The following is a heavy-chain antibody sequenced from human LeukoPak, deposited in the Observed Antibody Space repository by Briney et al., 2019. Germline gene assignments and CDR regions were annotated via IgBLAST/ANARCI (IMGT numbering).Heavy chain of an antibody. J-gene: IGHJ4*02. CDR2: INAGNGNT. D-gene: IGHD1-26*01. CDR1: GYTFTSYA. CDR3: ARKGVGATADY. V-gene: IGHV1-3*01. Sequence: VSVKVSCKASGYTFTSYAMHWVRQAPGQRLEWMGWINAGNGNTKYSQKFQGRVTITRDTSASTAYMELSSLRSEDTAVYYCARKGVGATADYWGQGTLVTVSS.